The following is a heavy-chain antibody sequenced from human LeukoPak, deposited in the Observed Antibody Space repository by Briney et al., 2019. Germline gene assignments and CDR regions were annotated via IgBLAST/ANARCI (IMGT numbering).Heavy chain of an antibody. D-gene: IGHD3-22*01. Sequence: GGSLRLSCAASGFTFSSHWMTWVRQAPGKGLEWVANIKEDGTRKNYVDSVKGRFTISRDNAKNSLYLQMNSLRAEDTAVYFCAREGSGYPDYWGQGTLVTVSS. V-gene: IGHV3-7*01. J-gene: IGHJ4*02. CDR2: IKEDGTRK. CDR3: AREGSGYPDY. CDR1: GFTFSSHW.